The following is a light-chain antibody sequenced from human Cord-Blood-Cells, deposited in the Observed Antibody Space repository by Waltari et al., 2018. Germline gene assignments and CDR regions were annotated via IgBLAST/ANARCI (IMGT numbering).Light chain of an antibody. CDR3: QQYYSYPYT. Sequence: AIRMTQSASSLSASTGDRVTITCRASQGISSYLAWYKQKPGKAPTLLIYAASTLQSGVPSRFSGSESGTDFTLTISCLQSEDFATYDCQQYYSYPYTSGQATKLEIK. CDR2: AAS. CDR1: QGISSY. V-gene: IGKV1-8*01. J-gene: IGKJ2*01.